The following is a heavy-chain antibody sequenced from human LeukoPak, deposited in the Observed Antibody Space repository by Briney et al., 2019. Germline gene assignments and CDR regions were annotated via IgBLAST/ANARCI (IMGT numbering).Heavy chain of an antibody. D-gene: IGHD5-18*01. Sequence: GGSLRLSCAASGFTFSGYAMHWVRQAPGKGLEWVAVISYDGSNKYYADSVKGRFTISRDTSKNTLYLQMNSLRGEDTAVYYCAREIQLTDYYGMVVWGQGTTVTVSS. CDR3: AREIQLTDYYGMVV. V-gene: IGHV3-30-3*01. CDR2: ISYDGSNK. J-gene: IGHJ6*02. CDR1: GFTFSGYA.